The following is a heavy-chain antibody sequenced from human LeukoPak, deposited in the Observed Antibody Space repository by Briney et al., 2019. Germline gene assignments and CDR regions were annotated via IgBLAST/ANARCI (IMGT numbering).Heavy chain of an antibody. CDR1: GFTFSSYD. J-gene: IGHJ4*02. CDR3: ARRYDFWDY. D-gene: IGHD3-3*01. CDR2: ISVGGGST. Sequence: PGGSLRLSCAASGFTFSSYDMTWVRQAPGKGLEWVSVISVGGGSTAYANSVKGRFTISRVDSKNTLHLQMDSLRADDTAVYYCARRYDFWDYWGQGTLVTVSS. V-gene: IGHV3-23*01.